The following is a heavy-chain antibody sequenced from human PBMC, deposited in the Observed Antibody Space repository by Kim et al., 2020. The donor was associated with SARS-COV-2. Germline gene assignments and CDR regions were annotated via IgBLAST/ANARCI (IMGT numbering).Heavy chain of an antibody. D-gene: IGHD3-3*01. Sequence: ASVKVSCKASGYTFSSYGITWVRQAPGQGLEWMGWISAYNGNTNYAQNLQGRVTMTTDTSTSTAYMELRSLRSDDTAVYYCARDLGAPYYDFWSAYYPHNYWGQGTLVTVSA. J-gene: IGHJ4*02. CDR3: ARDLGAPYYDFWSAYYPHNY. CDR2: ISAYNGNT. CDR1: GYTFSSYG. V-gene: IGHV1-18*01.